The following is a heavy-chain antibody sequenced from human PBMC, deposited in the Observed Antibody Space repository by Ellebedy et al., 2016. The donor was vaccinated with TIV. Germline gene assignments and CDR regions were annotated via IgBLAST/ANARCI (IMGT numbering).Heavy chain of an antibody. Sequence: PGGSLRLSCAVSGFTFSSYWMHWVRQAPGKGLEWVSRIDSDGHTTRYADLVEGRFTISRDNAKNTLYLQMNSLRAEDTALYYCARDGDHHVALDNWGQGTLVTVSS. D-gene: IGHD5-12*01. J-gene: IGHJ4*02. CDR1: GFTFSSYW. CDR3: ARDGDHHVALDN. V-gene: IGHV3-74*01. CDR2: IDSDGHTT.